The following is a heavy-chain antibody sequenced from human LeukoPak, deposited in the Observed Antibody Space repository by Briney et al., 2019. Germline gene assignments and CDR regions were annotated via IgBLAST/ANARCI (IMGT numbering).Heavy chain of an antibody. CDR3: SRVLYSSGWVFGGYCAMDV. Sequence: GGSLRLSCAASGFTSSSYALNWVRQAPGKGLEWVSSIESSSTYIYYADSVKGRFTVSRNNAENSLYLQMNSLRAEDTAVYYCSRVLYSSGWVFGGYCAMDVWGQGTTVTVSS. D-gene: IGHD6-19*01. CDR1: GFTSSSYA. V-gene: IGHV3-21*01. CDR2: IESSSTYI. J-gene: IGHJ6*02.